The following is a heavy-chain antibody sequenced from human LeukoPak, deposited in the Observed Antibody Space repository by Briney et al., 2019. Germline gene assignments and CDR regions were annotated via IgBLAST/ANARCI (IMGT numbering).Heavy chain of an antibody. Sequence: ASVKVPCKASGYTFTSYGISWVRQAPGQGLEWMGWISAYNGNTNYAQKLQGRVTMTTDTSTSTAYMELRSLRSDDTAVYYCARDSEDIVVVPAAMCSYWGQGTLVTVSS. V-gene: IGHV1-18*01. D-gene: IGHD2-2*01. CDR3: ARDSEDIVVVPAAMCSY. CDR2: ISAYNGNT. CDR1: GYTFTSYG. J-gene: IGHJ4*02.